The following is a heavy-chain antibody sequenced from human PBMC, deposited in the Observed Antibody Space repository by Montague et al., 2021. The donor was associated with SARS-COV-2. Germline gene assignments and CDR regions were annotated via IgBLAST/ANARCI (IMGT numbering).Heavy chain of an antibody. CDR3: ARNIAVAGRAEGFDY. V-gene: IGHV6-1*01. Sequence: CAISGDSVSSNSAAWNWIRQSPSRGLEWLGRTYYRSKWYNDYAVSVKSRITINPDTSKNQFSLQLNSVTPEDTAVYYCARNIAVAGRAEGFDYWGQGTLVNVSS. CDR2: TYYRSKWYN. CDR1: GDSVSSNSAA. D-gene: IGHD6-19*01. J-gene: IGHJ4*02.